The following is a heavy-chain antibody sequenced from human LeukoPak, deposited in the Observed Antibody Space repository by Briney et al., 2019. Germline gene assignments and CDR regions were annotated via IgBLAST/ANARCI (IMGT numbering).Heavy chain of an antibody. CDR2: INGDGTST. CDR1: GFIFSSYW. Sequence: GGSLRLSCAASGFIFSSYWMHWVRQAPGKGLVWVSRINGDGTSTNYADSVKGRFTISRDNAKNTLYLQMNSLRAEDTAIYYCASRYSSGPVAYCWGQGTLVTVSS. CDR3: ASRYSSGPVAYC. J-gene: IGHJ4*02. D-gene: IGHD6-19*01. V-gene: IGHV3-74*01.